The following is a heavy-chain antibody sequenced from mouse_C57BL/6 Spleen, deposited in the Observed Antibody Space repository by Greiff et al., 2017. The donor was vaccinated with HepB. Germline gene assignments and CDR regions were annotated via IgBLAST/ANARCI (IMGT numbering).Heavy chain of an antibody. CDR1: GFTFSSYA. CDR3: ARENYGSPYYFDY. Sequence: EVQLVESGGGLVKPGGSLKLSCAASGFTFSSYAMSWVRQTPEKRLEWVATISDGGSYTYYPDNVKGRFTISRDNAKNNLYLQMSHLKSEDTAMYYWARENYGSPYYFDYWGQGTTLTVSS. D-gene: IGHD1-1*01. J-gene: IGHJ2*01. V-gene: IGHV5-4*01. CDR2: ISDGGSYT.